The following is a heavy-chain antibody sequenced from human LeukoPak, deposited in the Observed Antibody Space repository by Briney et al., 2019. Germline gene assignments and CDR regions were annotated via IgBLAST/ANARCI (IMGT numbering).Heavy chain of an antibody. V-gene: IGHV3-53*01. CDR1: GFTVSNNY. J-gene: IGHJ5*02. CDR2: IYSAGGT. CDR3: VRNSGELGA. D-gene: IGHD2-21*01. Sequence: GGSPRLSCAASGFTVSNNYMSWVRRAAGKGLEWVALIYSAGGTYYADSVKGRFTISRDNSKTTLHLQMNSLRAEDTAVYYCVRNSGELGAWGQGTLVTVSS.